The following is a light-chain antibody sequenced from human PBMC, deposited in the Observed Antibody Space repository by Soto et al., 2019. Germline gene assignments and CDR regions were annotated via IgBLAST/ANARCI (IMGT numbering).Light chain of an antibody. CDR3: QKHDTAPLT. V-gene: IGKV1-27*01. CDR1: QTISSW. CDR2: AAS. J-gene: IGKJ5*01. Sequence: DIQMTQAPSTLSGSVGERVTITCRASQTISSWLAWYQQKPGKAPKLLIYAASTLQSGVPSRFSGSGSGTDFTLTISGLQPEDVATYYCQKHDTAPLTFGQGTRLEIK.